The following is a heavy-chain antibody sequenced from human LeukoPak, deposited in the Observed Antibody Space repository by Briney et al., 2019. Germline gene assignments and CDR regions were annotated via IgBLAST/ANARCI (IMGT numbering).Heavy chain of an antibody. CDR1: GFTFSGSS. CDR3: MDV. CDR2: IRSEPNSYAT. V-gene: IGHV3-73*01. J-gene: IGHJ6*02. Sequence: GGSLRLSCAASGFTFSGSSMHWVRQASGKGLEWVGRIRSEPNSYATAYAASVNGRFTISRDDSKNTAYLQMNSLKTEDTAVYHGMDVWGQGTTVTVSS.